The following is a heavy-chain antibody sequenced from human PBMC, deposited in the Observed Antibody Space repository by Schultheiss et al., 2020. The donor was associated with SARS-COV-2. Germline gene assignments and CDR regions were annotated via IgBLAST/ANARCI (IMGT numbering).Heavy chain of an antibody. CDR3: TRDPNDLAYFSPSLQEGYYFDY. V-gene: IGHV3-49*04. Sequence: GGSLRLSCATSGFIFDDHGMSWVRQAPGKGLEWVGFIRSIAYGATTEYAASVKGRFTISRDDSKSIAFLHMNSLKTEDTAVYYCTRDPNDLAYFSPSLQEGYYFDYWGQGTLVTVSS. CDR1: GFIFDDHG. D-gene: IGHD1-1*01. CDR2: IRSIAYGATT. J-gene: IGHJ4*02.